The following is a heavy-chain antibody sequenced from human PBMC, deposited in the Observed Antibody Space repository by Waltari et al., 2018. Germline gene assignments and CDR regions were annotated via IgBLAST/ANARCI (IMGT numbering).Heavy chain of an antibody. V-gene: IGHV4-38-2*01. Sequence: QVQLQESGPGLVKPSETLSLTCAVSGGSISGGYDWSWIRQPPGKGLEWIGYIYGSSGSTNYNPSLENRLTISKDTSKNQFSLKLSSVTAADTAVYYCARWYSSWYYFDYWGQGVLVTVSS. CDR3: ARWYSSWYYFDY. D-gene: IGHD6-13*01. J-gene: IGHJ4*02. CDR1: GGSISGGYD. CDR2: IYGSSGST.